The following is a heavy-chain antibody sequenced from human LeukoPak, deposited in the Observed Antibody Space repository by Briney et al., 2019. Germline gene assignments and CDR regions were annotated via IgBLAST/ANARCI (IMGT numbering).Heavy chain of an antibody. Sequence: GASVKVSCKASGYTFTGYYMHWVRQAPGQGLEWIGWINPNSGGTNYAQKFQGRVTMTRDTSISTAYMELSRLRSDDTAVYYCARTRSIAARHDAFDIWGQGTMVTVSS. V-gene: IGHV1-2*02. J-gene: IGHJ3*02. CDR2: INPNSGGT. CDR1: GYTFTGYY. CDR3: ARTRSIAARHDAFDI. D-gene: IGHD6-6*01.